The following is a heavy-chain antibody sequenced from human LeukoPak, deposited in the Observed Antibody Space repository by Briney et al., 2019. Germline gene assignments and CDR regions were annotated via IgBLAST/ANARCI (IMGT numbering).Heavy chain of an antibody. CDR1: GFTFSSYE. CDR2: ISGSGSTI. V-gene: IGHV3-48*03. Sequence: GGSLRLSCAASGFTFSSYEMNWVRQAPGKGLEWDSYISGSGSTIYYADSVKGRFTISRDNAKNSLYLQMNSLRAEDTAVYYCASPLMVRGVIIRDYWGQGTLVTVSS. J-gene: IGHJ4*02. D-gene: IGHD3-10*01. CDR3: ASPLMVRGVIIRDY.